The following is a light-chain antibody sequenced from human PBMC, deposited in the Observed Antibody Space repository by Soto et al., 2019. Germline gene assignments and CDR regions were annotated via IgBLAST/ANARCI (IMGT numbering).Light chain of an antibody. CDR1: QSVSSTY. CDR2: GAS. V-gene: IGKV3-20*01. Sequence: EIVLTLSPGTLSLSPGERATLSCRASQSVSSTYLAWYQQQPGQAPRLLIYGASNRATGIPDRFSGSGSGTDFTLTISRLEPEDFAVYYCQQYGSSGTFGQGTKVDIK. J-gene: IGKJ1*01. CDR3: QQYGSSGT.